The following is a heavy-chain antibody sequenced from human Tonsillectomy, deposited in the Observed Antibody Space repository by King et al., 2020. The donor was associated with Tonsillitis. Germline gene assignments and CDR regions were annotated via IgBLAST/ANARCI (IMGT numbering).Heavy chain of an antibody. D-gene: IGHD5-24*01. CDR1: GFTFSSYD. CDR2: ISFDGNYK. CDR3: ASDRDGYIFDS. J-gene: IGHJ4*02. Sequence: HVQLVESGGGVVQPGRSLRLSCAASGFTFSSYDMYWVRQAPGKGLEWVAVISFDGNYKYCADSVTGRFTISRYNSKNTVYLQMNSLRAEDTAIYYCASDRDGYIFDSWGQGTLVTVSS. V-gene: IGHV3-33*05.